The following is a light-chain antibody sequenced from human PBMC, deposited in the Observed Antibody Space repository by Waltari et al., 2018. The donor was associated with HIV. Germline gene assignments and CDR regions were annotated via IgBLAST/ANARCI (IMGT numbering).Light chain of an antibody. CDR3: QQYGISPPIT. V-gene: IGKV3-20*01. Sequence: EIVLTQSPGTLSLSPGERATLSCRASKSMESSFLGWYQKKPGQPPRLLISGASSRATGIPDRFSGSGSGTDFTLTISRLEPEDFAVYYCQQYGISPPITFGQGTRLEIK. J-gene: IGKJ5*01. CDR1: KSMESSF. CDR2: GAS.